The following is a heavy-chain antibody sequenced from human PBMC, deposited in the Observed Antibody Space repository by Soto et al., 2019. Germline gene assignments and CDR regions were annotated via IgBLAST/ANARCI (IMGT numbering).Heavy chain of an antibody. CDR3: VRDGTKTLRDWFDP. CDR2: IYATGTT. J-gene: IGHJ5*02. V-gene: IGHV4-4*07. Sequence: SETLSLTCTVSGASISGFYWSWIRKSAGKGLEWIGRIYATGTTDYNPSLKSRVMMSVDTSKKQFSLKLRSVTAADTAVYYCVRDGTKTLRDWFDPWGQGISVTVT. D-gene: IGHD1-1*01. CDR1: GASISGFY.